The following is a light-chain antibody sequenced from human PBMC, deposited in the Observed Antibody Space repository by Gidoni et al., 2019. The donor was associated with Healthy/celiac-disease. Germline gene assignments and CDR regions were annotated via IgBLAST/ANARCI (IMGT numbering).Light chain of an antibody. J-gene: IGKJ4*01. CDR3: QQRSNWPGT. CDR1: QSVSSY. V-gene: IGKV3-11*01. CDR2: DAS. Sequence: EIVLLQSPATLSLYPGDRATLSCRASQSVSSYLAWYQQNPGQAPRLLIYDASNRATGIPARFSGSGFGTDFTLTISSLEPEDFSVYYCQQRSNWPGTFGGGTKVEIK.